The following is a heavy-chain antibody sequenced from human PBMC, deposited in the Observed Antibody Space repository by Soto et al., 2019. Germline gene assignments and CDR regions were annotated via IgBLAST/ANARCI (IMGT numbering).Heavy chain of an antibody. Sequence: EVQLVESGGGLVQPGGSLRLSCAASGFTFSNYWMSWVRQAPGKGLEWVANIKGDGSEKYYVDSMKGRFTISRDNAETSLYLKLNRLRVEDTAVYYCARDSRRVGATSDLDYWGQGTLVTVSS. V-gene: IGHV3-7*01. CDR2: IKGDGSEK. CDR1: GFTFSNYW. D-gene: IGHD1-26*01. CDR3: ARDSRRVGATSDLDY. J-gene: IGHJ4*02.